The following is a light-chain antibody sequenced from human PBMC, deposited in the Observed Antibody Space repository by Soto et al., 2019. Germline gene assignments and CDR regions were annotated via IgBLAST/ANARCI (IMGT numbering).Light chain of an antibody. CDR3: SSYTSSSTYV. CDR2: EVS. V-gene: IGLV2-14*01. J-gene: IGLJ1*01. Sequence: CAGASSDVGGYNYVSWYQQHPGKAPKLMIYEVSNRPSGVSNRFSGSKSGNTASLTISGLQAEDEADYYCSSYTSSSTYVFGTGTKVTVL. CDR1: SSDVGGYNY.